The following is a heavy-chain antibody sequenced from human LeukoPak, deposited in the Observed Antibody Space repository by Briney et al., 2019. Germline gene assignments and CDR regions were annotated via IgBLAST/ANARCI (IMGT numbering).Heavy chain of an antibody. D-gene: IGHD6-13*01. CDR1: GGSFSGYY. CDR3: ARGKSRGAAASTGQY. J-gene: IGHJ4*02. Sequence: PSETLSLTCAVYGGSFSGYYWSWIRQPPGKGLEWIGEINHSGSTNYNPSLKSRVTISVDTSKNQFSLKLSSVTAADTAVYYCARGKSRGAAASTGQYWGQGTLVTVSS. CDR2: INHSGST. V-gene: IGHV4-34*01.